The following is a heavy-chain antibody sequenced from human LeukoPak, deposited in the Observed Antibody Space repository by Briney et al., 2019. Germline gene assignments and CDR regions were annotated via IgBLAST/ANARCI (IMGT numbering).Heavy chain of an antibody. Sequence: SETLSLTCTVSGGPIGSYYWSWMRQFAGNGLEWIGRIYNSGTTHYNPSLKSRVTISVDTSKNQISLKLTSVTAADTAVYYCASDGGRSNLAVLWGQGTLVTVSS. CDR1: GGPIGSYY. V-gene: IGHV4-4*07. D-gene: IGHD6-19*01. J-gene: IGHJ4*02. CDR2: IYNSGTT. CDR3: ASDGGRSNLAVL.